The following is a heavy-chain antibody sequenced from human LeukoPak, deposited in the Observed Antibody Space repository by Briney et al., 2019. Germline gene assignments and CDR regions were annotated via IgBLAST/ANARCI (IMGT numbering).Heavy chain of an antibody. J-gene: IGHJ3*01. CDR3: ASLGSGSYFNPAAFDV. D-gene: IGHD1-26*01. Sequence: SVKVSCKASGGTFSSYAISWVRQAPGQGLEWMGRIIPILGIANYAQKFQGRVTITADKSTSTAYMELSSLRSEDTAVYYCASLGSGSYFNPAAFDVWGQGTMVTVSS. CDR1: GGTFSSYA. V-gene: IGHV1-69*04. CDR2: IIPILGIA.